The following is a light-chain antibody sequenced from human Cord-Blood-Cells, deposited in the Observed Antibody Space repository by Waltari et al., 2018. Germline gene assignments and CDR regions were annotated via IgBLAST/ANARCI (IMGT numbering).Light chain of an antibody. CDR2: EVS. J-gene: IGLJ2*01. CDR1: SSDVGSYHL. CDR3: CSYAGSSPVV. V-gene: IGLV2-23*02. Sequence: SALTQPASVSGSPGQSITIPCTGTSSDVGSYHLVSWYQQHPGNAPKLMIYEVSKRPPGVSNRFFGSKSGNTASLTISGLQAEDEADYYCCSYAGSSPVVFGGGTKLTVL.